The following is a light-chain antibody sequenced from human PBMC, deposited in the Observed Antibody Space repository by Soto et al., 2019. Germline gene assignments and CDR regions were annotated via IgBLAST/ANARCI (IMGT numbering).Light chain of an antibody. J-gene: IGLJ2*01. Sequence: QSVLTQPASVSGSPGQSITLSCTGTSSDVGSYNLVSWYQLLPGKAPKLIIYEGSKRPSGVSHHFSGSKSGNTASLTISGLQAEDEADYYCCSYAGSNTLLFGGGTQRTVL. CDR3: CSYAGSNTLL. CDR1: SSDVGSYNL. V-gene: IGLV2-23*01. CDR2: EGS.